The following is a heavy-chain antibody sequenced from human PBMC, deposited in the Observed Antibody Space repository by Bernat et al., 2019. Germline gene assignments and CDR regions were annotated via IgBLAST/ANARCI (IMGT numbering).Heavy chain of an antibody. D-gene: IGHD5-24*01. CDR3: AKDIRGDGYNWLGLFDY. V-gene: IGHV3-9*01. CDR1: GFSVSSSY. Sequence: EVQLVETGGGLIQPGGSLRLSCAASGFSVSSSYMSWVRQAPGKGLEWVSGISWNSGSIGYADSVKGRFTISRDNAKNSLYLQMNSLRAEDTALYYCAKDIRGDGYNWLGLFDYWGQGTLVTVSS. J-gene: IGHJ4*02. CDR2: ISWNSGSI.